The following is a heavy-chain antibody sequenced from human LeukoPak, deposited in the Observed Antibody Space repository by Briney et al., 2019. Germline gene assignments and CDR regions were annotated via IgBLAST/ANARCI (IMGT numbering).Heavy chain of an antibody. CDR2: IYYSGST. D-gene: IGHD1-1*01. V-gene: IGHV4-38-2*02. J-gene: IGHJ6*03. CDR3: ARVQGSPGYYYYYYYMDV. CDR1: GYSISSGYY. Sequence: SETLSLTCTVSGYSISSGYYWGWIRQPPGKGLEWIGSIYYSGSTYYNPSLKSRVTISVDTSKNQFSLKLSSVTAADTAVYYCARVQGSPGYYYYYYYMDVWGKGTTVTVSS.